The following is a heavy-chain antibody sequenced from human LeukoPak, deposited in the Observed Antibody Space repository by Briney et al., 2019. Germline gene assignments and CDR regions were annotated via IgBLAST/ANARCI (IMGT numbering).Heavy chain of an antibody. J-gene: IGHJ4*02. D-gene: IGHD5-12*01. CDR1: GYTFTSYG. CDR3: ASAAVATIGDY. Sequence: GASVKVSCKASGYTFTSYGISWVRQAPGQGLEWMGWINPNSGGTNYAQKVQGRVTMTRDTSISTAYMELSRLRSDDTAVYYCASAAVATIGDYWGQGTLVTVSS. CDR2: INPNSGGT. V-gene: IGHV1-2*02.